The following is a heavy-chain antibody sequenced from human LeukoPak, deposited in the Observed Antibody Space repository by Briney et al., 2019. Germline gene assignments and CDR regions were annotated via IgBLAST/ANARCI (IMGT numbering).Heavy chain of an antibody. V-gene: IGHV4-59*01. Sequence: SETLSLTCTVSGGSISSYYWSWIRQPPGKGLEWIGYIYYSGSTNYNPSLKSRVTISVDTSKNQFSPKLSSVTAADTAVYYCARGLAAKGAFDIWGQGTMVTVSS. D-gene: IGHD4/OR15-4a*01. CDR3: ARGLAAKGAFDI. CDR1: GGSISSYY. J-gene: IGHJ3*02. CDR2: IYYSGST.